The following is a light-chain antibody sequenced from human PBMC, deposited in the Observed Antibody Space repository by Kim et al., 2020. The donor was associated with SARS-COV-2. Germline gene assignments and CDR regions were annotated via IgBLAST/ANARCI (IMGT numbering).Light chain of an antibody. CDR3: QHYSSSPS. V-gene: IGKV3-20*01. J-gene: IGKJ5*01. Sequence: LSPGERATLSSWARHSVAGNDLAWYQKKPGQAPRLLIYGASGRATGIPDRFSGSVSGTDFTLTISRLEPEDFAVYYCQHYSSSPSFGQGTRLEIK. CDR1: HSVAGND. CDR2: GAS.